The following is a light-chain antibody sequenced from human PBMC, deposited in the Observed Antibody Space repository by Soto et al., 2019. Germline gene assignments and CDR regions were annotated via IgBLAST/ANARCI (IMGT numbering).Light chain of an antibody. CDR2: DVS. CDR3: QQFNTYPIT. J-gene: IGKJ5*01. CDR1: QDIRGA. Sequence: AIQLTQSPSSRSASVGDRVTITCRASQDIRGALAWYQQKPGKAPKFLIFDVSTLQSGVPSRFSGSGSGTDFTLTISSLQPEDFGTYYCQQFNTYPITFGQGTRLEIK. V-gene: IGKV1-13*02.